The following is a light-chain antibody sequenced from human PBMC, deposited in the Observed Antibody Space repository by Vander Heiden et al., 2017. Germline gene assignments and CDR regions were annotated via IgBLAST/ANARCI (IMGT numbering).Light chain of an antibody. CDR3: QQSYSTPLT. J-gene: IGKJ4*01. Sequence: DIQLTQSPSSLSASVGDRLTLTCRASQSISSYLNWYQQKPGKAPKLLIYAASSLQSGVPSRFSGSGSGTDFTLTISSLQPEDVATYYCQQSYSTPLTFGGGTKVEIK. V-gene: IGKV1-39*01. CDR2: AAS. CDR1: QSISSY.